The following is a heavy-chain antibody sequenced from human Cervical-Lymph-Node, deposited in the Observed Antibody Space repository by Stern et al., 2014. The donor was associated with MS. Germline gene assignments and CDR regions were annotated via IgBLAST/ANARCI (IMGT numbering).Heavy chain of an antibody. V-gene: IGHV4-39*01. CDR1: GGSISSGSYY. CDR2: IYYRGST. J-gene: IGHJ1*01. Sequence: QLQLQESGPGLVKPSETLSLTCTVSGGSISSGSYYWGWIRQPPGKGLQWIGSIYYRGSTYYNPSLKSRLTISVDTSKNQFSLKLSSVTAADTAVYYCARLGYLHHWGQGTLVTVSS. D-gene: IGHD3-16*01. CDR3: ARLGYLHH.